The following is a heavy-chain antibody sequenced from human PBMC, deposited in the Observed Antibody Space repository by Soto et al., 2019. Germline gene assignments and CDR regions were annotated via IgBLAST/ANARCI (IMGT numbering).Heavy chain of an antibody. J-gene: IGHJ4*02. CDR1: GGSFRNFY. V-gene: IGHV4-59*01. CDR3: ARGVVYYARSGSCSFDS. Sequence: PSENLSLTCNLSGGSFRNFYWLWIRQPPGKGLEWVGHVHYSGSTNYSPSLNSRATISLDTSKSQLSLKLRSVTAADTAMYLCARGVVYYARSGSCSFDSCGQGIPVTVSS. D-gene: IGHD3-16*01. CDR2: VHYSGST.